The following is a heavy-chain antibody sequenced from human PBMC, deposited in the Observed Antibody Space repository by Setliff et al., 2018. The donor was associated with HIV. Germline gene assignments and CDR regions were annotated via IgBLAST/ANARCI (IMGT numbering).Heavy chain of an antibody. CDR1: GDSITRGSYY. D-gene: IGHD6-19*01. Sequence: PSETLSLTCTVSGDSITRGSYYWSWIRQPAGKGLEWIGHIYTSGKTHYSPSLKSRITISADTSKNQLSLNLSSVTAADTGVYYCTRVAPSGYNNGWYVGFLDSWGQGTLVTVSS. CDR3: TRVAPSGYNNGWYVGFLDS. V-gene: IGHV4-61*09. CDR2: IYTSGKT. J-gene: IGHJ4*02.